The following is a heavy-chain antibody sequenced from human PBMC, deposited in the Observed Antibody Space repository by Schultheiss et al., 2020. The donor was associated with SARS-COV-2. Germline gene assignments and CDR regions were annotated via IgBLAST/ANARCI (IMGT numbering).Heavy chain of an antibody. CDR3: ARAQGRWLQSSRYWYFDL. D-gene: IGHD5-24*01. CDR2: INHSGST. V-gene: IGHV4-4*02. Sequence: SETLSLTCTVSGGSISSSNWWSWVRQPPGKGLEWIGEINHSGSTNYNPSLQSRVTISIDTSKNQFSLNLSSVTAADTAVYYCARAQGRWLQSSRYWYFDLWGRGTLVTVSS. J-gene: IGHJ2*01. CDR1: GGSISSSNW.